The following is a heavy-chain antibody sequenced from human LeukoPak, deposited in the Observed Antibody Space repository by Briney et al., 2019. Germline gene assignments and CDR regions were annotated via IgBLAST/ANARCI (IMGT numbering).Heavy chain of an antibody. CDR1: GFTFSTYD. V-gene: IGHV3-13*01. Sequence: GGSLRLSCAASGFTFSTYDMHWVRQPTGKGLEWVSAIGTIDDTYYSDSVKGRFTISRENAKNSLFLQMNSLRAGDTAVYYCAREVLDSTSRSWDLDLWGRGTLVTVSS. D-gene: IGHD2-2*01. CDR2: IGTIDDT. CDR3: AREVLDSTSRSWDLDL. J-gene: IGHJ2*01.